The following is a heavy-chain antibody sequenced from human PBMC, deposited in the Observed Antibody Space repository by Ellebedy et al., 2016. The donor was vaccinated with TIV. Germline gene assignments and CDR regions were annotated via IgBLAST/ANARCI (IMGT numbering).Heavy chain of an antibody. D-gene: IGHD3-16*01. CDR1: GFTFSSYW. CDR2: INSDGSST. CDR3: ARAYDYVWGSYRADFDY. Sequence: PGGSLRLSCAASGFTFSSYWMHWVRQAPGKGLVWVSRINSDGSSTSYADSVKGRFTISRDNAKNTLYLQMNRLRAEDTAVYECARAYDYVWGSYRADFDYWGQGTLVTVSS. J-gene: IGHJ4*02. V-gene: IGHV3-74*01.